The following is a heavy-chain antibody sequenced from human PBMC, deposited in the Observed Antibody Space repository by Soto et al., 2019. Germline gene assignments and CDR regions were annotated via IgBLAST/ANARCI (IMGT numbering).Heavy chain of an antibody. J-gene: IGHJ6*02. CDR3: ARDRGGYDRLYYYHGMDV. Sequence: PGGSLRLSCAASGFTFSSYAMSWVRQAPGKGLEWVSSISGSGGSTYYADSVKGRFIISRDNSKSTLYLQMNSLRAEDTAVYYCARDRGGYDRLYYYHGMDVWGQGTTVTVS. CDR2: ISGSGGST. D-gene: IGHD5-12*01. CDR1: GFTFSSYA. V-gene: IGHV3-23*01.